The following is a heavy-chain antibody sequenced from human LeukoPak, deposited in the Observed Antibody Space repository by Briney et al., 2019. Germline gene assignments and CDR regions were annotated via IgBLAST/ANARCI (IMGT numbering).Heavy chain of an antibody. D-gene: IGHD3-3*01. J-gene: IGHJ5*02. Sequence: EPSETLSLTCTVSGGSVSSGSYYWSWIRQPPGKGLEWIGYIYYSGSTNYNPSLKSRVTISVDTSKNQFSLKLSSVTAADTAVYYCARSDYDFWSRFDPWGQGTLVTASS. CDR3: ARSDYDFWSRFDP. CDR1: GGSVSSGSYY. V-gene: IGHV4-61*01. CDR2: IYYSGST.